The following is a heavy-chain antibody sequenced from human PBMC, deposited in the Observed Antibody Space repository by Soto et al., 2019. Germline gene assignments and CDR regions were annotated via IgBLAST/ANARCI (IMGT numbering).Heavy chain of an antibody. Sequence: EVQLVESGGGLVQPGGSLRLSCAASGFTFSSYWMSWVRQAPGKGLEWVANIKQDGSEKYYVDSVKGRFTISRDNAKNSLYLQMNSLRAEDTAVYYCARNRDIVVVPAAAPPDYWGQGTLVTVSS. J-gene: IGHJ4*02. CDR2: IKQDGSEK. V-gene: IGHV3-7*01. D-gene: IGHD2-2*01. CDR1: GFTFSSYW. CDR3: ARNRDIVVVPAAAPPDY.